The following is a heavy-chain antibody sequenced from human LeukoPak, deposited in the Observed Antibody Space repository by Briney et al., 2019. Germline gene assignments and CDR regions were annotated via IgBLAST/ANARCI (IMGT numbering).Heavy chain of an antibody. V-gene: IGHV4-39*01. D-gene: IGHD3-10*01. CDR1: GGSISSSSYY. CDR2: IYYSGST. CDR3: ARSRYDSGTYALEE. Sequence: SETLSLTCTVSGGSISSSSYYWGWIRQPPGKGLEWIGSIYYSGSTYYNPSLKSRVTISVDTSKNQFSLKLSSVTAADTAVYFCARSRYDSGTYALEEWGQGTLVTVSS. J-gene: IGHJ4*02.